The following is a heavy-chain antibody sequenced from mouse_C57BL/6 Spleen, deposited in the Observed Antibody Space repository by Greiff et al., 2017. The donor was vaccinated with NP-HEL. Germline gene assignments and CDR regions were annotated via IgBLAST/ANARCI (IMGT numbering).Heavy chain of an antibody. J-gene: IGHJ4*01. CDR3: ARQPSPTTVVATGAMDY. CDR2: IDPSDSYT. Sequence: QVQLQQPGAELVMPGASVKLSCKASGYTFTSYWMHWVKQRPGQGLEWIGEIDPSDSYTNYNQKFKGKSTLTVDKSSSTAYMQLSSLTSEDSAVYYCARQPSPTTVVATGAMDYWGQGTSVTVSS. D-gene: IGHD1-1*01. V-gene: IGHV1-69*01. CDR1: GYTFTSYW.